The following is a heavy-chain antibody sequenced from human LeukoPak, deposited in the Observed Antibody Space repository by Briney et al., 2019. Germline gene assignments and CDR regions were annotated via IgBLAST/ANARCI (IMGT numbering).Heavy chain of an antibody. CDR2: IYHSGST. D-gene: IGHD3-3*01. CDR1: GGSFSNYY. J-gene: IGHJ4*02. CDR3: AAGSGEFDS. V-gene: IGHV4-34*01. Sequence: SETLSLTCAAYGGSFSNYYWSWIRQPPGKGLEWIGEIYHSGSTNYNPSLKSRVTISVDTSKNQFSPKLSSVTAADTAVYYCAAGSGEFDSWGQGTLVTVSS.